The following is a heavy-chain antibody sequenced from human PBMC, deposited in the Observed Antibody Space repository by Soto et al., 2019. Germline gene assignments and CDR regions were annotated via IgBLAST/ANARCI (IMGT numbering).Heavy chain of an antibody. CDR2: IWYDGSNK. CDR1: GFTFSSYG. V-gene: IGHV3-33*01. D-gene: IGHD2-2*01. Sequence: QVQLVESGGGVVQPGRSLRLSCAASGFTFSSYGMHWVRQAPGKGLEWVAVIWYDGSNKYYADSVKGRFTISRDNSKNTLYLQMNSLRAEDTAVYYCARDREGYCSSTSCYWLDYWGQGTLVTASS. CDR3: ARDREGYCSSTSCYWLDY. J-gene: IGHJ4*02.